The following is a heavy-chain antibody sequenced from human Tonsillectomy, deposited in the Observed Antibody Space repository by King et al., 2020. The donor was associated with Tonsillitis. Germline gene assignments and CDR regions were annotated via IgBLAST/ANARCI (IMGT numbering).Heavy chain of an antibody. CDR1: GFTFSSYA. Sequence: VQLVESGGGLVQPGGSLRLSCAASGFTFSSYAMSWVRQAPGKGLDWVSAISGSGGSTYYADSVKGRFTISRDNSKNTLYLQMNSLRAEDTAVYYCAKTGEMDYYDSSGYYLDYFDYWGQGTLVTVSS. D-gene: IGHD3-22*01. V-gene: IGHV3-23*04. CDR3: AKTGEMDYYDSSGYYLDYFDY. J-gene: IGHJ4*02. CDR2: ISGSGGST.